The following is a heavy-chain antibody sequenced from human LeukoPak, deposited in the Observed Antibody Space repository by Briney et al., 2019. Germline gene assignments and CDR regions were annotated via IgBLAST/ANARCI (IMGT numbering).Heavy chain of an antibody. CDR3: GRDREVDL. CDR2: TSYDESNK. D-gene: IGHD2-2*01. J-gene: IGHJ4*02. Sequence: GGSLRPPRGGLLFTLRLYPLVWVAQPPGKGLEWVAVTSYDESNKYYVDSVKGRFTISRDNSYNILSLQMNSLRPDVLAVDCGGRDREVDLWGQGTLVTVSS. CDR1: LFTLRLYP. V-gene: IGHV3-30-3*01.